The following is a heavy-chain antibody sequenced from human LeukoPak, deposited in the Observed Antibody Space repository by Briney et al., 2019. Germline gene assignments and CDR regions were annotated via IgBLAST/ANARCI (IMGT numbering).Heavy chain of an antibody. D-gene: IGHD1-26*01. V-gene: IGHV3-74*01. CDR1: GFTFSSYW. CDR3: ARSGRGGAFDI. CDR2: IYSDGRRT. J-gene: IGHJ3*02. Sequence: GGSLRLSCAASGFTFSSYWMHWVRQALGKGLVWVSRIYSDGRRTDYADSVKGRFTISGDNAKNTLYLQMNSLRAEDTAVYYCARSGRGGAFDIWGQGTMVTVS.